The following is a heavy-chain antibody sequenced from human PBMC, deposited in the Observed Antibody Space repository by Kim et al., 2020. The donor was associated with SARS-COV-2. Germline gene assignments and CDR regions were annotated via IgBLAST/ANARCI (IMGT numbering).Heavy chain of an antibody. D-gene: IGHD6-6*01. V-gene: IGHV1-46*01. CDR3: ARDRSSTSSGWYFDL. J-gene: IGHJ2*01. Sequence: QKCQGRVTMTRDTSTSTVYMELSSLRSEDTAVYYCARDRSSTSSGWYFDLWGRGTLVTVSS.